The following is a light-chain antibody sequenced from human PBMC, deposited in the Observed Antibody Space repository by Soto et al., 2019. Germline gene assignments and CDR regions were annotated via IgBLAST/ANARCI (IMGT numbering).Light chain of an antibody. CDR3: QQYYTTPPT. Sequence: DIVMTQSPDSLAVSLGERATINCKSSKSVLYSSNNKTFLAWYQQKPRQPPKLLIYWASTRESGVPDRFSGSGSATDFTLTSSSLQAEDVAVYYCQQYYTTPPTFGQGTELGIK. CDR1: KSVLYSSNNKTF. CDR2: WAS. J-gene: IGKJ2*01. V-gene: IGKV4-1*01.